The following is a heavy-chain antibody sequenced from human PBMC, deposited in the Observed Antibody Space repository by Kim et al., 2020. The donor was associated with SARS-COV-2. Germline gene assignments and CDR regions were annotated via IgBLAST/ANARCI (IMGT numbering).Heavy chain of an antibody. Sequence: GESLKISCKGSGYSFTSYWISWVRQMPGKGLEWMGRIDPSDSYTNYSPSFQGHVTISADKSISTAYLQWSSLKASDTAMYYCARQEKGSYYYGSGSNTPLDYWGQGTLVTVSS. CDR1: GYSFTSYW. CDR3: ARQEKGSYYYGSGSNTPLDY. D-gene: IGHD3-10*01. V-gene: IGHV5-10-1*01. CDR2: IDPSDSYT. J-gene: IGHJ4*02.